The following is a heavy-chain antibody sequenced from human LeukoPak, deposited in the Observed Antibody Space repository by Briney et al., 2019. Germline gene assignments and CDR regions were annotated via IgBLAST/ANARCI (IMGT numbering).Heavy chain of an antibody. CDR3: ARGKDTGRQYNFDH. Sequence: GGSLRLSCAASGLTFSNFGMGWVRQAPGKGLECVSPISGSGGSTSYADFVKGRFTISRDNSKNTLYLQMNSLRPEDTAVYYCARGKDTGRQYNFDHWGQGILVTVAS. V-gene: IGHV3-23*01. J-gene: IGHJ4*02. CDR2: ISGSGGST. D-gene: IGHD5-18*01. CDR1: GLTFSNFG.